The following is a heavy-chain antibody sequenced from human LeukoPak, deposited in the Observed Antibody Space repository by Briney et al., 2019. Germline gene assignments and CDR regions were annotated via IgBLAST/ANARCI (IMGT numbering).Heavy chain of an antibody. CDR2: IYSGGST. Sequence: GGSLRLSCAASGFTVSSNSMSWVRQAPGKGLEWVSVIYSGGSTYYADSVKGRFTISRDNSKNTLYLQLNNLRAEDTAVYYCARDSCSSSWSHYFDYWGQGTLVTVSA. CDR1: GFTVSSNS. V-gene: IGHV3-53*01. J-gene: IGHJ4*02. D-gene: IGHD6-13*01. CDR3: ARDSCSSSWSHYFDY.